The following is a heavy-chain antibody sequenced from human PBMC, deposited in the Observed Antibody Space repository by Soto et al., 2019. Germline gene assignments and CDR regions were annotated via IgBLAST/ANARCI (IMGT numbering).Heavy chain of an antibody. J-gene: IGHJ4*02. CDR1: GGSISIYY. CDR3: ARGRVTYYYGSGSYYIDY. D-gene: IGHD3-10*01. CDR2: IYYSGST. Sequence: SETLSLTCTVSGGSISIYYWSWIRQPPGKGLEWIGYIYYSGSTNYNPSLKSRVTISVDTSKNQFSLKLSSVTAADTAVYYCARGRVTYYYGSGSYYIDYWGQGTLVTVSS. V-gene: IGHV4-59*12.